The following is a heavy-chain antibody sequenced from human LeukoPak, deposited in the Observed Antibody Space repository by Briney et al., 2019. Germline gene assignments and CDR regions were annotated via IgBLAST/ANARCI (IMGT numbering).Heavy chain of an antibody. Sequence: PSETLSLTCTVSGGSISTGGYYWSWIRQHPGKGLEWIGNIYYSGSTYYSPSLKSRVTMSVDTSKNQFSLTLISVTAADTAVYYCARLNYYDSSGHYAFDIWGQGTMVTVSS. V-gene: IGHV4-31*03. J-gene: IGHJ3*02. CDR3: ARLNYYDSSGHYAFDI. CDR2: IYYSGST. CDR1: GGSISTGGYY. D-gene: IGHD3-22*01.